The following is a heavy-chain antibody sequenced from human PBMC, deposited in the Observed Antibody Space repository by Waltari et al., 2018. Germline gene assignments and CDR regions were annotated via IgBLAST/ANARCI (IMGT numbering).Heavy chain of an antibody. CDR1: GFDFSIYG. V-gene: IGHV3-21*01. Sequence: DVQLVESGGGLVKPGGSLRLSGGASGFDFSIYGMNWVRQSPGKGLEWVALVSGTTSYRYYADSVKGRFTVSRDNAKTTVYLQMDNLRVEDTAVYYCARGVFDSWGQGTLVTVSS. CDR3: ARGVFDS. J-gene: IGHJ5*01. CDR2: VSGTTSYR.